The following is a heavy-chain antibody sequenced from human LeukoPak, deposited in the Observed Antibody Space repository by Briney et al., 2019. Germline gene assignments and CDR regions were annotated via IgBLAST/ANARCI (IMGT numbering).Heavy chain of an antibody. D-gene: IGHD3-16*01. CDR1: GFTFSSYT. J-gene: IGHJ3*02. V-gene: IGHV3-48*01. CDR3: GRVRGSRGLGVFDI. CDR2: ISSSSSTI. Sequence: GGSLRLSCAASGFTFSSYTMNWVRQAPGKGLEWVSYISSSSSTIYYADSVKGRFTISRDNAKNSLYLQMNSLRAEDTAVYYCGRVRGSRGLGVFDIWGQGTMVTVSS.